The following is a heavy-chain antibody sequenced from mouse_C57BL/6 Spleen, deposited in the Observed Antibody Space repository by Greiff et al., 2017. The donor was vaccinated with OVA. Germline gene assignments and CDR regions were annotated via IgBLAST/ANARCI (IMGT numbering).Heavy chain of an antibody. J-gene: IGHJ4*01. CDR3: GRRGLREDAMDY. Sequence: EVKLVESGGGLVQPGGSLKLSCAASGFTFSDYYMYWVRQTPEKRLEWVAYISNGGGSTYYPDTVKGRFTISRDNAKNTLYLQMSRLKSEDTAMYYCGRRGLREDAMDYWGQGTSVTVSS. CDR1: GFTFSDYY. D-gene: IGHD3-1*01. V-gene: IGHV5-12*01. CDR2: ISNGGGST.